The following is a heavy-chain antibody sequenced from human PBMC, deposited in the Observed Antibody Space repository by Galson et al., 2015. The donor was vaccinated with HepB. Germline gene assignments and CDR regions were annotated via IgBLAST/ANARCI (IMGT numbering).Heavy chain of an antibody. D-gene: IGHD4-17*01. CDR2: ISYDGSNK. J-gene: IGHJ6*02. V-gene: IGHV3-30-3*01. CDR1: GFTFSSYA. CDR3: AREGDDYGDYVSGDYYGMDV. Sequence: SLRLSCAASGFTFSSYAMHWVRQAPGKGLEWVAVISYDGSNKYYADSVKGRFTISRDNSKKTLYLQMNGLRAEDTAVYYCAREGDDYGDYVSGDYYGMDVWGQGTTVTVS.